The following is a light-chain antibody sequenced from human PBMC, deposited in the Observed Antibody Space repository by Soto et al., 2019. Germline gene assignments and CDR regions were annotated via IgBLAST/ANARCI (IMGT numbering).Light chain of an antibody. Sequence: QSVLTQPPSVSVALGQTVTISCSGSNSNIGNNYVSWYQQLPGTAPKLLIYDNHMRPSGIPDRFSGSKSGTSATLGITGLQTGDEADYYCGTWDSSLSAGVFGGGTKLTVL. CDR3: GTWDSSLSAGV. CDR1: NSNIGNNY. J-gene: IGLJ3*02. CDR2: DNH. V-gene: IGLV1-51*01.